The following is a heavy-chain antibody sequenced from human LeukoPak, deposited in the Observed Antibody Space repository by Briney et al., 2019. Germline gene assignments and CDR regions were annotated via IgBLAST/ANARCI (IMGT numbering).Heavy chain of an antibody. Sequence: GRSLRLSCAASGFTFSSYAMHWVRQAPGKGLEWVAVISYDGSNKYYADSVKGRFTISRDNSKNTLYLQMNSLRAEDTAVYYCAKASTGRTAPYYYYYGMDVWGQGTTVTVSS. D-gene: IGHD3-10*01. CDR1: GFTFSSYA. V-gene: IGHV3-30-3*01. J-gene: IGHJ6*02. CDR2: ISYDGSNK. CDR3: AKASTGRTAPYYYYYGMDV.